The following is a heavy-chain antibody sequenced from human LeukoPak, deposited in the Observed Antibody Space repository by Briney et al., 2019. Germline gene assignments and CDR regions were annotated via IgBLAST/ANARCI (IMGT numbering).Heavy chain of an antibody. CDR3: ARSSGYYDFWSGCPERRNWFDP. D-gene: IGHD3-3*01. J-gene: IGHJ5*02. CDR2: IYYSGST. CDR1: GGSISSYY. V-gene: IGHV4-59*08. Sequence: SETLSLTCTVSGGSISSYYWSWIRQPPGKGLEWIGYIYYSGSTNYNPSLKSRVTISVDTSKNQFSLKLSSVTAADTAVYYCARSSGYYDFWSGCPERRNWFDPWGQGTLVTVSS.